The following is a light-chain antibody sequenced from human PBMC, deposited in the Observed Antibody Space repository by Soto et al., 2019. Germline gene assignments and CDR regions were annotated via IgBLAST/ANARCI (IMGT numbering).Light chain of an antibody. Sequence: DIHITQSPSTLSASVGDRVRITCRASHSISSWLAWYQQKPGKAPKLLINKASSLESGVPSRFSGSGSGTEFTLTISSLQPDDFETYYCQQYNSYSPLTFGGGTKV. J-gene: IGKJ4*01. CDR2: KAS. CDR3: QQYNSYSPLT. CDR1: HSISSW. V-gene: IGKV1-5*03.